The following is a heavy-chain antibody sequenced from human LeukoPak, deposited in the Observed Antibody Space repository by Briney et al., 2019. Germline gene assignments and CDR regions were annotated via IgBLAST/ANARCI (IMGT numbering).Heavy chain of an antibody. D-gene: IGHD5-18*01. CDR2: ISSNGGST. V-gene: IGHV3-64D*06. CDR1: GFTFSSYA. J-gene: IGHJ4*02. Sequence: GGSLRLSCSASGFTFSSYAMVWVRQAPGKGLEYVSAISSNGGSTHYGNSVKGRFIISRDNSKNTLYLQMSSLRAEDTAVYYCARASDGYSYGSFDYWGQGTLVTVSS. CDR3: ARASDGYSYGSFDY.